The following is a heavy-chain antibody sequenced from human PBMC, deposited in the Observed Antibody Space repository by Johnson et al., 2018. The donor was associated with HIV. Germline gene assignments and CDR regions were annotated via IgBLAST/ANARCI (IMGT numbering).Heavy chain of an antibody. CDR2: IYSGDNT. J-gene: IGHJ3*02. CDR1: GFTFSTYW. Sequence: VQLVESGGGLVQPGGSLRLSCAASGFTFSTYWMSWVRQAPGKGLEWVSLIYSGDNTKYADSVKGRFIISRDNSKNTLFLQMNSLRPKDTAVYFCARVSLAYSYGYDAFDIWGRGTMVTVSS. V-gene: IGHV3-66*02. CDR3: ARVSLAYSYGYDAFDI. D-gene: IGHD5-18*01.